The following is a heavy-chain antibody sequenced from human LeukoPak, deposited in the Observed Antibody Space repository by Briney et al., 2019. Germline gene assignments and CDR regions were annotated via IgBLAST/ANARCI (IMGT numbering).Heavy chain of an antibody. D-gene: IGHD2-2*01. CDR3: ARGWAYQPLHNPFDY. Sequence: SETLSLTCAVYGGSFSGYYWSWIRQPPGKGLEWIGEINHSGSTNYNPSLNSRVTISVDTSKNQFSLKLSSVTAADTAVYYCARGWAYQPLHNPFDYWGQGILVTVSS. V-gene: IGHV4-34*01. CDR1: GGSFSGYY. J-gene: IGHJ4*02. CDR2: INHSGST.